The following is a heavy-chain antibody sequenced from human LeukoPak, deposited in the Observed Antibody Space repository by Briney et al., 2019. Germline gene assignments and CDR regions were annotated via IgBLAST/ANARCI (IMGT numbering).Heavy chain of an antibody. CDR2: IYYSGST. CDR3: ARDRYSGYNIHFFDI. J-gene: IGHJ3*02. D-gene: IGHD5-12*01. Sequence: PSETLSLTCSVSGGSISSGGYYWSWIRQHPGKGLEWIGYIYYSGSTYYNPSLKSRVTISVDTSKNQFSLKLSSVTAADTAVYYCARDRYSGYNIHFFDIWGQGTMVTVSS. CDR1: GGSISSGGYY. V-gene: IGHV4-31*03.